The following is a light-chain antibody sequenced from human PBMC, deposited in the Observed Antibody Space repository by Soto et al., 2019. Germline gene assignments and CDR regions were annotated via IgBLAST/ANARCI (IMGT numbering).Light chain of an antibody. Sequence: DIVMTQAAATLSVSPGERATLSCRASQSVSTNLAWYQQKPGQAPRLLIYGASTRATDIPARFSGSGSGTEFTLTISSLQSEDVAVYYCQQYNSWPPWAFGQGTKVDIK. J-gene: IGKJ1*01. V-gene: IGKV3-15*01. CDR3: QQYNSWPPWA. CDR1: QSVSTN. CDR2: GAS.